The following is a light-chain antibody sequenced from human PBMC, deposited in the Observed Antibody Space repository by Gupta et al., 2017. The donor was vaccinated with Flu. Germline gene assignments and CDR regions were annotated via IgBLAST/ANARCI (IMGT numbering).Light chain of an antibody. Sequence: QSALTQPASVSGSPGQPITISCTGTSSDVGGSNYVSWYQLHPGKAPKLMIFEVSILPSGVSNLFSGSKSGNTASLTISGLQAEDEADYYCSLYITSSTVVNWVFGGGTKLTVL. J-gene: IGLJ3*02. V-gene: IGLV2-14*01. CDR3: SLYITSSTVVNWV. CDR1: SSDVGGSNY. CDR2: EVS.